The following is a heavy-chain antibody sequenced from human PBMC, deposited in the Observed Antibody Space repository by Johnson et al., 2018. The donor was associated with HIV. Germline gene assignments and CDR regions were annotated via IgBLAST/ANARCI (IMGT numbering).Heavy chain of an antibody. Sequence: EQLVESGGGVVRPGGSLRLSCAASGFTFDDYGMSWVRQAPGKGLEWVSGINWNGGSTYYADSVKGRFTISRDNSKNTLYLQMNSLSAEDTAVYYCASELGIRLDAFDIWGQGTMVTVSS. CDR3: ASELGIRLDAFDI. CDR2: INWNGGST. CDR1: GFTFDDYG. D-gene: IGHD7-27*01. J-gene: IGHJ3*02. V-gene: IGHV3-20*04.